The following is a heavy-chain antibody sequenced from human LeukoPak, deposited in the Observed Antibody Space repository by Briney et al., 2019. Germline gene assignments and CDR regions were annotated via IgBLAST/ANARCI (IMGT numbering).Heavy chain of an antibody. V-gene: IGHV1-2*02. CDR2: INPNSGGT. Sequence: GASVKVSCKASGYTFTGYYMHWVRQAPGQGLEWMGWINPNSGGTNYAQKFQGRVTMTRDTSISTAYMELSRLRSDDTAVYYCARHVATTVGVVADTKQDDYWGQGTLVTVSS. CDR1: GYTFTGYY. D-gene: IGHD2-15*01. J-gene: IGHJ4*02. CDR3: ARHVATTVGVVADTKQDDY.